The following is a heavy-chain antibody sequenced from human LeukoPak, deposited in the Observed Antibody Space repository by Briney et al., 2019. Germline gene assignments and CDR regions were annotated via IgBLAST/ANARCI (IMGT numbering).Heavy chain of an antibody. J-gene: IGHJ5*02. Sequence: PGGSLRLSCAAFGFIVSSNCMSWVRQAPGKGLECVSVIFGGGGTYYGDSVRGRFTISRDNSKNTLYLQMNSLRAEDTAVYYCARGGAYSSSWYESGRFDPWGQGTLVTVSS. D-gene: IGHD6-13*01. V-gene: IGHV3-53*01. CDR2: IFGGGGT. CDR3: ARGGAYSSSWYESGRFDP. CDR1: GFIVSSNC.